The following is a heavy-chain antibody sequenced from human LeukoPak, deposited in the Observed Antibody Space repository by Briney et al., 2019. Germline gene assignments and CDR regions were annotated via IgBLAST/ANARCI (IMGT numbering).Heavy chain of an antibody. CDR3: ARVWSSGSFLMALGY. D-gene: IGHD3-10*01. CDR2: ILFDGSSE. CDR1: GFTFSSYA. V-gene: IGHV3-30*04. J-gene: IGHJ4*02. Sequence: PGRSLRLSCAASGFTFSSYAMHWVRQAPGKGLEWVAVILFDGSSEYYANSVKGRFTISRDNSKNTLCLQMNSLRPEDTAVYYCARVWSSGSFLMALGYWGQGTLVTVSS.